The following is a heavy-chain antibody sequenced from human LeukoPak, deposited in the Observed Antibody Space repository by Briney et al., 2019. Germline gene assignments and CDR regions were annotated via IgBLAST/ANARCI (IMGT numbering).Heavy chain of an antibody. CDR1: GFGFSTHD. CDR2: ISGFDSGT. J-gene: IGHJ4*02. V-gene: IGHV3-23*01. Sequence: GGSPRLSCVASGFGFSTHDMSWGRQTPGKGLEWVSSISGFDSGTYYTDSVRGRFTISRDTSKNTLYMQMNNLRAEDTAVYYCVKGFHFDWWGQGTLVTVSS. CDR3: VKGFHFDW.